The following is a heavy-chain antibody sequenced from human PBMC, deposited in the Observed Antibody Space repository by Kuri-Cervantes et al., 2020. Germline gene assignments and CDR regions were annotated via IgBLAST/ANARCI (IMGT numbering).Heavy chain of an antibody. V-gene: IGHV3-33*01. CDR1: GFTFSSYG. D-gene: IGHD3-10*01. J-gene: IGHJ3*02. CDR2: IWYDGSNK. CDR3: ARDDGPSMVQGVICAFDI. Sequence: LSLSCAASGFTFSSYGMHWVRQAPGKGLEWVAVIWYDGSNKYYADSVKGRFTISRDNSKNTLYLQMNSLRAEDTAVYYCARDDGPSMVQGVICAFDIWGQGTMVTVSS.